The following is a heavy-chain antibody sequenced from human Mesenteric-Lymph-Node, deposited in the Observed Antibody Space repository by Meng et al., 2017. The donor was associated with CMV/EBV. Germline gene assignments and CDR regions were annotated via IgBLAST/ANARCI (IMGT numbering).Heavy chain of an antibody. J-gene: IGHJ4*02. D-gene: IGHD1-26*01. CDR3: ARGLWRSGSYFLTSH. V-gene: IGHV1-8*01. CDR2: MNPNSGNT. Sequence: ASVKVSCKASGYTFTSYDINWVRQATGQGLEWMGWMNPNSGNTGYAQKFQGRVTMTRNTSISTTYMELSSLRSEDTAVYYCARGLWRSGSYFLTSHWGQGTLVTVSS. CDR1: GYTFTSYD.